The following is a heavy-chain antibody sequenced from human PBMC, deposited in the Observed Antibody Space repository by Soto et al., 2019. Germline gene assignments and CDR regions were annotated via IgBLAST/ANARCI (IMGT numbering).Heavy chain of an antibody. J-gene: IGHJ1*01. CDR1: GFTFSSYA. CDR3: AREDSGWYGEFFQY. D-gene: IGHD6-19*01. Sequence: EVQLVESGGGLVKPGGSLRLSCAASGFTFSSYAMAWVRQAPGKGLEWVSKIGGRDGSTDYADAVKGRFTISRDNSKNTLHLQMSSLRGEDMAVYYCAREDSGWYGEFFQYWGQGTLVTVSS. V-gene: IGHV3-23*04. CDR2: IGGRDGST.